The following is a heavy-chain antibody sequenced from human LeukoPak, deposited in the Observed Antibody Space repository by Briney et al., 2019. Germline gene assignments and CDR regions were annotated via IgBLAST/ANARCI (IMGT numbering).Heavy chain of an antibody. CDR1: GFTFSSYV. Sequence: AGGSLRLSCAASGFTFSSYVMHWVRQAPGKGLEWAALISYDGGKKYYADSVKGRFTISRDNSRNTLYLQMNSLRVEDTAVYSCASFGGNDALDIWGQGTMVTVSS. D-gene: IGHD4-23*01. J-gene: IGHJ3*02. CDR3: ASFGGNDALDI. V-gene: IGHV3-30*04. CDR2: ISYDGGKK.